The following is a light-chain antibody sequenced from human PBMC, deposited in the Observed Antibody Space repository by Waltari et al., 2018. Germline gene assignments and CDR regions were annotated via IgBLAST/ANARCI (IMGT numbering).Light chain of an antibody. J-gene: IGKJ4*01. CDR2: VAS. V-gene: IGKV1-12*01. CDR1: QDIYSR. CDR3: QQTDSFPLT. Sequence: DIQMTQSPSFVSASVGDRVTITCLARQDIYSRLAWYQQKPGGAPQLLIYVASTLQSGVPSRFRGSGSGTEFTLTITSLQPDDFATYFCQQTDSFPLTFGGGTKVEIK.